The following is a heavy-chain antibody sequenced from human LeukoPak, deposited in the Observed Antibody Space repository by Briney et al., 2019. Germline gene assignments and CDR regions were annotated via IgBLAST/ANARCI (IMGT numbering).Heavy chain of an antibody. V-gene: IGHV5-10-1*01. CDR3: ARHDYGSGSYYDRRDHYYGMDV. D-gene: IGHD3-10*01. Sequence: GESLKISCKGSGYRFTTYWITWVRQMPGKGLEWMVRIDPSDSYTNYSPSFQGHVTISADKAISTAYLQWSSLKASDTAMYYCARHDYGSGSYYDRRDHYYGMDVWGQGTTVTVSS. CDR1: GYRFTTYW. J-gene: IGHJ6*02. CDR2: IDPSDSYT.